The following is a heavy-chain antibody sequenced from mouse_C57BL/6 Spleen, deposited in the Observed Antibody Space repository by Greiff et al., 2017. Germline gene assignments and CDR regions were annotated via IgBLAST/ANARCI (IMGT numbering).Heavy chain of an antibody. CDR1: GYTFTDYE. Sequence: VQLQQSGAELVRPGASVTLSCKASGYTFTDYEMHWVKQTPVHGLEWIGAIDPETGGTAYNQKFKGKAILTADKSSSTAYMALRSLTSEDSAVYYCTREATRYFDYWGQGTTLTVSS. CDR3: TREATRYFDY. J-gene: IGHJ2*01. CDR2: IDPETGGT. D-gene: IGHD3-2*02. V-gene: IGHV1-15*01.